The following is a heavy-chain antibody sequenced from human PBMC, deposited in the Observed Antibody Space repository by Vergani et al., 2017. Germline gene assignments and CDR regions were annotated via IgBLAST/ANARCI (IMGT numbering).Heavy chain of an antibody. V-gene: IGHV5-51*03. D-gene: IGHD3-3*01. Sequence: EVMLVQSGAEVKKPGESLKISCKYSESSFISNEIAWVRQMSGKGLQWMGNINPIDSKIAYSPSYQGQAIMSLDKSITTAYLQWRSLKASGTAIYYCAKTHDFSGLYSSYNWFDPWGQGTQVTVSS. CDR3: AKTHDFSGLYSSYNWFDP. J-gene: IGHJ5*02. CDR1: ESSFISNE. CDR2: INPIDSKI.